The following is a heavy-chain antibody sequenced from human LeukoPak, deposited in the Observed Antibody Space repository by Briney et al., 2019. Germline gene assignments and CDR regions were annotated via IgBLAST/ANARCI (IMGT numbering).Heavy chain of an antibody. CDR2: IKSKTDGGTT. J-gene: IGHJ4*02. CDR1: GFTFSNAW. CDR3: TTGRPGYSSSRYLDY. Sequence: GGSLRLSCAASGFTFSNAWMSWVRQAPGKGLEWVGRIKSKTDGGTTDYAAPVKGRFTISRDDSKNTLYLQMNSLKTEDTAVYYCTTGRPGYSSSRYLDYWGQGTLVTVSS. V-gene: IGHV3-15*01. D-gene: IGHD6-13*01.